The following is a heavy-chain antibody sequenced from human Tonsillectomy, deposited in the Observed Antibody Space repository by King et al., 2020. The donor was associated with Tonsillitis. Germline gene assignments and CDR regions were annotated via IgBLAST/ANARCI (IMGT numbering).Heavy chain of an antibody. D-gene: IGHD6-13*01. CDR2: IYSGDST. CDR1: GFTVSSHY. Sequence: VQLVESGGGLIQPGGSLRLSCAASGFTVSSHYMTWVRQAPGKGLEWGSIIYSGDSTYYAASLKGRFTISRDHSKNTLYLQMNSLRAEETATYYCARKIPAPVTPYFDYWGQGTLVTVSS. J-gene: IGHJ4*02. V-gene: IGHV3-53*01. CDR3: ARKIPAPVTPYFDY.